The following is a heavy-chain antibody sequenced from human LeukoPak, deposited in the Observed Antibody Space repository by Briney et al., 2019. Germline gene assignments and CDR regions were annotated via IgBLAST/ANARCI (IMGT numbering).Heavy chain of an antibody. CDR1: GFTFSSYS. V-gene: IGHV3-21*01. CDR3: ARDVVGATAAHSDY. J-gene: IGHJ4*02. CDR2: ISSSSSYI. D-gene: IGHD1-26*01. Sequence: KTGGSLRLSCAASGFTFSSYSMNWVRQAPGKGLEWVSSISSSSSYIYYADSVKGRFTISRDNAKNSLYLQMNSLRAEDTAVYYCARDVVGATAAHSDYWGQGTLVTVSS.